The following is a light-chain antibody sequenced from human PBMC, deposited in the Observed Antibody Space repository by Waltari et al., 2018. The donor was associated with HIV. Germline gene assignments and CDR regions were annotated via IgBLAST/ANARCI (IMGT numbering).Light chain of an antibody. V-gene: IGLV2-14*01. CDR3: SSYTSSSTLA. Sequence: QSALTQPASVSGSPGQSITISCSGTSSDVGGYNYASWYQQLPDKAPKLMIYDVSKRPSGVSNRFSGSKSGNTASLTISGLQAEDEADYYCSSYTSSSTLAFGGGTRLTVL. J-gene: IGLJ2*01. CDR2: DVS. CDR1: SSDVGGYNY.